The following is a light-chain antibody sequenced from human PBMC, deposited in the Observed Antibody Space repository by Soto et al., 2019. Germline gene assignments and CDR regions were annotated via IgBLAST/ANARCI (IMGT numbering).Light chain of an antibody. CDR2: SNN. Sequence: QSVLTQPPSASGTPGQRVAISCSGSSSNIGSNSVNWYQQLPGTAPKLLIYSNNQRPSGVPDRFSGSKSGTSASLAISGLQSEYQADYYCAAWDDRLNGPNYVFGTGTKLTVL. V-gene: IGLV1-44*01. CDR3: AAWDDRLNGPNYV. J-gene: IGLJ1*01. CDR1: SSNIGSNS.